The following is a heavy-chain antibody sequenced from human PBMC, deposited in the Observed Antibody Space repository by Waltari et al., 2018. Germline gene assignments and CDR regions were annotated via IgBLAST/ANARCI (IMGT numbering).Heavy chain of an antibody. J-gene: IGHJ5*02. CDR2: IYYMGST. Sequence: QVQLQESGPGLVKPSETLSLTCTVSGGSISSHYWSWIRQPPGKGLEWIGYIYYMGSTNYNPSLKSRVTISVDTSKNQFSLKLSSVTAADTAVYYCARDAHYDILTGYALWFDPWGQGTLVTVSS. CDR3: ARDAHYDILTGYALWFDP. D-gene: IGHD3-9*01. CDR1: GGSISSHY. V-gene: IGHV4-59*11.